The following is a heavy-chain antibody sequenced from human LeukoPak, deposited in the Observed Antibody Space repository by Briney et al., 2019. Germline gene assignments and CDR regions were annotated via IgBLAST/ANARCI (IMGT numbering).Heavy chain of an antibody. D-gene: IGHD3-16*01. CDR1: GFTFSSYA. Sequence: GGSLRLSCAASGFTFSSYALNWVRQAPGKGLEWVSAITCSGGSTFYADSVKGRFTISRDTSKNMMFLQLNSLRVEDTAIYYCARFRWGDYYYYGVDVWGQGATVTVSS. CDR2: ITCSGGST. J-gene: IGHJ6*02. CDR3: ARFRWGDYYYYGVDV. V-gene: IGHV3-23*01.